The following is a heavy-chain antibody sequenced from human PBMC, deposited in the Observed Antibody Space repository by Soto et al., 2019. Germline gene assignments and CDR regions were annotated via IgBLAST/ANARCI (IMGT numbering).Heavy chain of an antibody. J-gene: IGHJ6*02. CDR3: VPFFVDGPAFYGMDV. Sequence: EVQLVESGGGLVQPGGSLKLYCAASGFTFSGPHMHWFSQAAGKGLEWVGRIGSTHDGSATIYAASVKGRFTISRDDAKNTTSLEMKAVKTENMAVFYCVPFFVDGPAFYGMDVWGQGTTVTVS. D-gene: IGHD3-10*01. CDR2: IGSTHDGSAT. CDR1: GFTFSGPH. V-gene: IGHV3-73*02.